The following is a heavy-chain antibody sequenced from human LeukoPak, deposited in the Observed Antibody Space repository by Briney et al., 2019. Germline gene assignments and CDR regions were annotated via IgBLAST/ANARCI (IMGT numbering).Heavy chain of an antibody. V-gene: IGHV4-59*01. D-gene: IGHD4-17*01. J-gene: IGHJ5*02. CDR2: ISNSGTT. CDR1: GDSLNDYY. Sequence: SETLSLTCTVSGDSLNDYYWTWIRPAPGKGLEWLGYISNSGTTDYNPSLKSRVTMSVDTSNNEFSLKVTSVAAADTAVYYCARVVRGAVTSNYFDPWGQGNLVTVSS. CDR3: ARVVRGAVTSNYFDP.